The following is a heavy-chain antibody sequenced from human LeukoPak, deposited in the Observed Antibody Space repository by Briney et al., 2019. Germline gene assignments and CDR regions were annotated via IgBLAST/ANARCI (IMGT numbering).Heavy chain of an antibody. V-gene: IGHV3-30*04. CDR2: ISYDGNNK. J-gene: IGHJ6*04. CDR1: GFTFNNYA. Sequence: GGSPRLSCAASGFTFNNYAMYWVRQAPLKGLEGVAVISYDGNNKYSADSVNARFTISRDNSKNTLYLQMSSLSTEDTAVYYCARDRDRDIIGDGMDVWGKGTTVTVSS. D-gene: IGHD3-9*01. CDR3: ARDRDRDIIGDGMDV.